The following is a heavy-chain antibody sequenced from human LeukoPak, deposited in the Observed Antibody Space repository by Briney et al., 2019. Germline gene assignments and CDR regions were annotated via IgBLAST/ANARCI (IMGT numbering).Heavy chain of an antibody. CDR1: GYTFTSYA. D-gene: IGHD3-22*01. J-gene: IGHJ4*02. V-gene: IGHV7-4-1*02. CDR2: INTNTGNP. CDR3: ARVQRYYDSSGYPGYYFDY. Sequence: VASVKVSCKASGYTFTSYAMNWVRQAPGQGPEWMGWINTNTGNPTYAQGFTGRFVFSLDTSVSTAYLQISSLKAEDTAVYYCARVQRYYDSSGYPGYYFDYWGQGTLVTVSS.